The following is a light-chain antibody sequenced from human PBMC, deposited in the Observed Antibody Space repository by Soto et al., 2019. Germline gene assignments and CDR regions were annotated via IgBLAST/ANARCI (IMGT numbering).Light chain of an antibody. CDR2: DAS. CDR3: QQRSNWPPST. V-gene: IGKV3-11*01. CDR1: QSVSSY. J-gene: IGKJ1*01. Sequence: EIVLTQSPATLSLSPGERATLSCRASQSVSSYFAWYQQKPGQAPRLLIYDASNRATGIPARFSGSGSASYFTLPISSLEPEDFAVDDCQQRSNWPPSTFGQGTKVEIK.